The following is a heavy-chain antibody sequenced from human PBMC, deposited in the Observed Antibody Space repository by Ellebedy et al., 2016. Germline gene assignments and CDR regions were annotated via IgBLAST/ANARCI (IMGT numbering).Heavy chain of an antibody. V-gene: IGHV3-7*03. D-gene: IGHD6-19*01. CDR1: GFTHSNHW. CDR3: AREGGGWVAADY. Sequence: GESLKISCAGSGFTHSNHWMSWVRQAPGKGLEWVATINEDGTEKYYVDSVKGRFTISRDSAENSLFLQLNSLRTEDTAIYYCAREGGGWVAADYWGQGTLVTVSS. J-gene: IGHJ4*02. CDR2: INEDGTEK.